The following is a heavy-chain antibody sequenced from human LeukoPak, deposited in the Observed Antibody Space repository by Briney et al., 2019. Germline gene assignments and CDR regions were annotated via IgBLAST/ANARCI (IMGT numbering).Heavy chain of an antibody. CDR1: GFTFSSYS. CDR2: ISSSSTYI. Sequence: GGSLRLSCAASGFTFSSYSMNWVRQAPGKGLEWVSFISSSSTYIYYTDSVKGRFTISRDNAKKSLYLQMHSLRAEDTAVYYCARIYGDFTAYYFDYWGQGTLVTVSS. V-gene: IGHV3-21*01. CDR3: ARIYGDFTAYYFDY. J-gene: IGHJ4*02. D-gene: IGHD4-17*01.